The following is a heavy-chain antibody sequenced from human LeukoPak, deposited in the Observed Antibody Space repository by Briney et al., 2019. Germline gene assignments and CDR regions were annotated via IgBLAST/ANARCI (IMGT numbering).Heavy chain of an antibody. V-gene: IGHV4-4*07. D-gene: IGHD6-19*01. CDR1: GGSISSYY. CDR2: IYASGST. Sequence: SETLSLTCTVSGGSISSYYWTWIRQPAGKGLDWIGRIYASGSTNYNPSLKSRVTMSVDPSKNQFSLRLNSVTAADTAVYYCASPGYSSGWYAFDIWGQGTMVTVSS. CDR3: ASPGYSSGWYAFDI. J-gene: IGHJ3*02.